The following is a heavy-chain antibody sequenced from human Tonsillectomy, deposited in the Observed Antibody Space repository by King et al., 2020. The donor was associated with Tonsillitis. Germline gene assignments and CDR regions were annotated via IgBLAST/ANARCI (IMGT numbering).Heavy chain of an antibody. Sequence: QLQESGPGLVKPSGTLSLTCAVSGGSISSSNWWSWVRQPPGKGLEWIGEIYYSGSTNYNPALKSRVTISVDNSKNQFSLKLSSVTAADTAVYYCARVRPCSGGSCYFDYWGQGTLVTVSS. J-gene: IGHJ4*02. CDR3: ARVRPCSGGSCYFDY. CDR2: IYYSGST. CDR1: GGSISSSNW. V-gene: IGHV4-4*02. D-gene: IGHD2-15*01.